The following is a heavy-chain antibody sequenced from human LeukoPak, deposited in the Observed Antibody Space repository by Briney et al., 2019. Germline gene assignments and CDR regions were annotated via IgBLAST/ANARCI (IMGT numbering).Heavy chain of an antibody. D-gene: IGHD5-24*01. CDR2: TRNKADSYTT. CDR1: GFAFSDHY. CDR3: TRDTRDVIDY. J-gene: IGHJ4*02. Sequence: GGSLRLSCAASGFAFSDHYMDWVRQAPGKGLEWVGRTRNKADSYTTDYAASVKGRFTISRDDSKNSLFLQMNSLRTEDTAVYYFTRDTRDVIDYWGQGTLVTVSS. V-gene: IGHV3-72*01.